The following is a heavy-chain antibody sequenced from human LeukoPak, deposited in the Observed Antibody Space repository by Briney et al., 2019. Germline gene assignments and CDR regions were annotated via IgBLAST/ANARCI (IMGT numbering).Heavy chain of an antibody. CDR1: GYTVTRYY. CDR3: AKSWGRAAFDI. V-gene: IGHV1-2*06. J-gene: IGHJ3*02. D-gene: IGHD3-16*01. Sequence: ASVKVSCKVSGYTVTRYYMLWVRQAPGQGLEGMGRINPNSGGTNYAQKFQGRVTMTRDTSISTAYMELSRLRSDDTAVYYCAKSWGRAAFDIWGEGTMVTVSS. CDR2: INPNSGGT.